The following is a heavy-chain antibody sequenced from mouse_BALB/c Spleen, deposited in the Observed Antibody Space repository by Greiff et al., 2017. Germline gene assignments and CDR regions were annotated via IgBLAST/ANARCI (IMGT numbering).Heavy chain of an antibody. CDR2: IDTSDSYT. CDR1: GYTFTDYW. Sequence: VKLQQPGAELVMPGASVKMSCKASGYTFTDYWMHWVKQRPGQGLEWIGAIDTSDSYTSYNQKFKGKATLTVDESSSTAYMQLSSLTSEDSAVYYCARPITTVGGYAMDYWGQGTSVTVSS. V-gene: IGHV1-69*01. CDR3: ARPITTVGGYAMDY. D-gene: IGHD1-1*01. J-gene: IGHJ4*01.